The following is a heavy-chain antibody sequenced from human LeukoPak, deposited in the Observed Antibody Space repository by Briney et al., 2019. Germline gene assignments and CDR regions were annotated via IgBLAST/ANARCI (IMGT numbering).Heavy chain of an antibody. J-gene: IGHJ4*02. CDR1: GGTFSSYA. CDR2: IIPIFGTA. Sequence: SVKVSCKASGGTFSSYAISWVRQAPGQGLEWMGRIIPIFGTANYAQKFQGRVTITTDESTSTAYMELSSLRSEDTAVYYCASSPRSSGRKGGFDYWGQGTLVTVSS. D-gene: IGHD6-19*01. V-gene: IGHV1-69*05. CDR3: ASSPRSSGRKGGFDY.